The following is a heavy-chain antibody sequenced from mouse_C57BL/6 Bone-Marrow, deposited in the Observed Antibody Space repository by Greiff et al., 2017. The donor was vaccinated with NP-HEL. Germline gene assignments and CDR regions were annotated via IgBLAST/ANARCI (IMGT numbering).Heavy chain of an antibody. D-gene: IGHD2-1*01. CDR3: ARGGIYYGNYGGSWFAY. V-gene: IGHV3-6*01. Sequence: EVKLQESGPGLVKPSQSLSLTCSVTGYSITSGYYWNWIRQFPGNKREWMGYISYDGSNNYNPSLKNRISITRDTSKNQFFLKLNSVTTEDTATYYCARGGIYYGNYGGSWFAYWGQGTLVTGSA. CDR2: ISYDGSN. J-gene: IGHJ3*01. CDR1: GYSITSGYY.